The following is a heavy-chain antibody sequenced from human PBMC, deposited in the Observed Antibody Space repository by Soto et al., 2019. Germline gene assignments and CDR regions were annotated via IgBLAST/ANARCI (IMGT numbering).Heavy chain of an antibody. CDR1: GGSISSGAYY. CDR3: ARANYGDTYYFDY. Sequence: QVQLQESGPGLVKPSQTLSLTCTVSGGSISSGAYYWGWVRQPPGKGLEWIGYIYYSGSNYYNPSIKSRVTISVDTSKNQFSLKLSSVTATDTAVYYCARANYGDTYYFDYWGQGALVTVSS. CDR2: IYYSGSN. V-gene: IGHV4-30-4*01. J-gene: IGHJ4*02. D-gene: IGHD4-17*01.